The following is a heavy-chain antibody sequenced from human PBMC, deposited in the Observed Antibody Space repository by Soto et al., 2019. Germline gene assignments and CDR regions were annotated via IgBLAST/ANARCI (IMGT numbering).Heavy chain of an antibody. J-gene: IGHJ4*02. V-gene: IGHV5-51*01. CDR1: GYSFTNYW. Sequence: GESLKISCEGVGYSFTNYWIAWVRQRPGKGLEWMGTIYPGYSDMRYSPSFRGQVTMSVDKSINTAYLQWGSLTASDTAKYYCARLSREFWRGFDYWGQGTLVTVSS. CDR3: ARLSREFWRGFDY. CDR2: IYPGYSDM. D-gene: IGHD3-3*01.